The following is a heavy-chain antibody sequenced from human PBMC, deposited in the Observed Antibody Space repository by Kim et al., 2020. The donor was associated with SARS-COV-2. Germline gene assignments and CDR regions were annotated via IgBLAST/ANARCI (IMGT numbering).Heavy chain of an antibody. V-gene: IGHV4-31*03. CDR2: IYYSGST. CDR3: ARVMGGDGYKYFDY. Sequence: SETLSLTCTVSGGSISSGGYYWSWIRQHPGKGLEWIGYIYYSGSTYYNPSLKSRVTISVDTSKNQFSLKLSSVTAADTAVYYCARVMGGDGYKYFDYWGQGTLVTVSS. D-gene: IGHD5-12*01. J-gene: IGHJ4*02. CDR1: GGSISSGGYY.